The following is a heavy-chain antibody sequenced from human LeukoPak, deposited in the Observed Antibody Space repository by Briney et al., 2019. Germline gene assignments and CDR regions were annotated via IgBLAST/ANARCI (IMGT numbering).Heavy chain of an antibody. Sequence: SETLSLTCTVSGGSISSSSYYWGWIRQPPGKGLEWIGSIYYSGSTYYNPSLKSRVTISVDTSKNQFSLKLSSVTAADTAVYYCARASLPIQLWWVDAFDYWGQGTLVTVSS. CDR1: GGSISSSSYY. J-gene: IGHJ4*02. V-gene: IGHV4-39*07. CDR3: ARASLPIQLWWVDAFDY. CDR2: IYYSGST. D-gene: IGHD5-18*01.